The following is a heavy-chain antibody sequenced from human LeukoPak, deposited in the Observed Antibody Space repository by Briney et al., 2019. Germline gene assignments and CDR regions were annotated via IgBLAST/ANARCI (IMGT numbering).Heavy chain of an antibody. V-gene: IGHV4-39*01. CDR3: ARHGSTDYFDY. D-gene: IGHD2-2*03. CDR1: GGSISSTTSY. Sequence: SETLSLTCAVSGGSISSTTSYWGWIRQPPGKGLEWIGRIYYSGSTFYNPSLKSRVTISVDTSKNQLSLRLSSVTAADTAVYYCARHGSTDYFDYWGPGTLVTVSS. J-gene: IGHJ4*02. CDR2: IYYSGST.